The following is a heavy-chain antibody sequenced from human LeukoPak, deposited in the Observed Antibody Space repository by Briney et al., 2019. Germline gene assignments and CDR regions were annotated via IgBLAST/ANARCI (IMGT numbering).Heavy chain of an antibody. Sequence: GGSLRLSCAASGFTFSSYGMHWVRQAPGKGLEWVSVIYSGGSTYYADSVKGRFTISRDNAKNSLYLQMNSLRAEDTAVYYCARTLAGWIQLWLVPYYFDYWGQGTLVTVSS. J-gene: IGHJ4*02. CDR2: IYSGGST. CDR1: GFTFSSYG. CDR3: ARTLAGWIQLWLVPYYFDY. V-gene: IGHV3-NL1*01. D-gene: IGHD5-18*01.